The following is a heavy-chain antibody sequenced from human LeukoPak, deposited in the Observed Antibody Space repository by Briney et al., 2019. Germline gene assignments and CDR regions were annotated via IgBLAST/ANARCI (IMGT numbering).Heavy chain of an antibody. J-gene: IGHJ4*02. Sequence: GGSLRLSCAASGFTFSSYAMSWVRQAPGKGLELVSAISGSGGSTYYADSVKGRFTISRDNSKNTLYLQMNSLRAEDTAIYYCAKDQRAYGDYVPFDYWGQGTLVTVSS. CDR3: AKDQRAYGDYVPFDY. CDR1: GFTFSSYA. CDR2: ISGSGGST. D-gene: IGHD4-17*01. V-gene: IGHV3-23*01.